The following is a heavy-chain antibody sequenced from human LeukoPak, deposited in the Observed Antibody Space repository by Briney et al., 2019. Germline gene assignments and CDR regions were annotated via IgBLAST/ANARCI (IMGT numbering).Heavy chain of an antibody. CDR3: AKEAGYSYGFDY. CDR1: GFTFSNYG. CDR2: ISYDGSNK. J-gene: IGHJ4*02. D-gene: IGHD5-18*01. Sequence: PGRSLRLSCAASGFTFSNYGMHWVRQAPGKGLEWVAVISYDGSNKYYADSVKGRCTISRDKSKNTVYLQMNGLRAEDTAVYYCAKEAGYSYGFDYWGQGTLVTVSS. V-gene: IGHV3-30*18.